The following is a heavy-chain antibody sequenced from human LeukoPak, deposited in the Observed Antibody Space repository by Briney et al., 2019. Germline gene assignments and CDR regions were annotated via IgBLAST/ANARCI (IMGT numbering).Heavy chain of an antibody. D-gene: IGHD2-2*01. CDR2: IYYSGST. J-gene: IGHJ4*02. Sequence: PSETLSLTCTVSGGSISSYYWSWIRQPPGKGLEWIGYIYYSGSTNYNPSLKSRVTISVDTSKNQFSLKLSSVTAANTAVYYCAREVSYYFDYWGQRTLVTVSS. CDR1: GGSISSYY. V-gene: IGHV4-59*01. CDR3: AREVSYYFDY.